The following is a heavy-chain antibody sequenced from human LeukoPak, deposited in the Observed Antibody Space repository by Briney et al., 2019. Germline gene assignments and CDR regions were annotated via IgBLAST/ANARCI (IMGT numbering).Heavy chain of an antibody. CDR2: INPNSGGT. V-gene: IGHV1-2*02. D-gene: IGHD4-17*01. CDR1: GYTFTGYY. CDR3: ARGDCGVHLSHFDY. Sequence: ASVKVSCKASGYTFTGYYMHWVRQAPGQGLEWMGWINPNSGGTNYAQKFQGRVTMTRDTSISTAYMELSRLRSDDTAVYYCARGDCGVHLSHFDYWGQGTLVTVSS. J-gene: IGHJ4*02.